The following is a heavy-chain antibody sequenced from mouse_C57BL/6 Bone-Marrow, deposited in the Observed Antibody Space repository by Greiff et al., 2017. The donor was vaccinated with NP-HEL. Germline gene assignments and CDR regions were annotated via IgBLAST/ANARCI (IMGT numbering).Heavy chain of an antibody. CDR2: ISSGGSYT. J-gene: IGHJ1*03. V-gene: IGHV5-6*01. CDR1: GFTFSSYG. CDR3: ARRPITTVVANWYFDV. D-gene: IGHD1-1*01. Sequence: EVHLVESGGDLVKPGGSLKLSCAASGFTFSSYGMSWVRQTPDKRLEWVATISSGGSYTYYPDSVKGRFTISRDNAKNTLYLQMSSLKSEDTAMYYCARRPITTVVANWYFDVWGTGTTVTVSS.